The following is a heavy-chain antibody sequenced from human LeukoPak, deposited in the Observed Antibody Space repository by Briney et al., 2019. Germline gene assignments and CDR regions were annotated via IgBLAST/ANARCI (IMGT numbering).Heavy chain of an antibody. Sequence: GGSLRLSCAASGFTFSSYAMSWVRQAPGKGLEWVSAISGSGGSTYYADSVKGRFTISRDNSKNTLYLQMNSLRAENTAVYYCAKDVVGATIYYFDHWGQGTLVTVSS. CDR3: AKDVVGATIYYFDH. CDR2: ISGSGGST. V-gene: IGHV3-23*01. J-gene: IGHJ4*02. D-gene: IGHD1-26*01. CDR1: GFTFSSYA.